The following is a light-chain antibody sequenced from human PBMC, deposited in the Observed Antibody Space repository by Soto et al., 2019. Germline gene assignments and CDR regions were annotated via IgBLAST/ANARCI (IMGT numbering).Light chain of an antibody. CDR2: DVS. CDR3: NSYTSSSTSYV. Sequence: QSVLTQPASVSGSPGQSITISCTGTSSDVGGYNYVSWYQQHPGKAPKLMIYDVSNRPSGVSNRFSGSKSGNTASLTISGLQAGDEADYYCNSYTSSSTSYVFGSGTKVTVL. J-gene: IGLJ1*01. V-gene: IGLV2-14*01. CDR1: SSDVGGYNY.